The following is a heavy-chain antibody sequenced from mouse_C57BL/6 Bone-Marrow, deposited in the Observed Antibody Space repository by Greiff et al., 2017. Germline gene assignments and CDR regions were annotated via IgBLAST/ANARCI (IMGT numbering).Heavy chain of an antibody. J-gene: IGHJ1*03. CDR3: ARSFDGYWYFDV. V-gene: IGHV1-69*01. Sequence: QVQLKQPGAELVMPGASVKLSCKASGYTFTSYWMHWVKQRPGQGLEWIGEIDPSDSYTNYNQKFKGKSTLTVDKSSSTAYMQLSSLTSEDSAVYYCARSFDGYWYFDVWGTGTTVTGSS. CDR1: GYTFTSYW. D-gene: IGHD2-3*01. CDR2: IDPSDSYT.